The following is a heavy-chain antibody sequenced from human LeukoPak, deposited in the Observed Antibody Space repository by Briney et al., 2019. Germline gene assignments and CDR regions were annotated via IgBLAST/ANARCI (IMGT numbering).Heavy chain of an antibody. V-gene: IGHV1-69*04. CDR1: GGTFSSYA. D-gene: IGHD3-22*01. J-gene: IGHJ3*02. CDR2: IIPILGIA. CDR3: ARDEGVVVDDAFDI. Sequence: GASVKVSFKASGGTFSSYAISWVRQAPGQGLELMGRIIPILGIANYAQKFQGRVTITADKSTSTAYMELSSLRSEDTAVYYCARDEGVVVDDAFDIWGQGAMVTVSS.